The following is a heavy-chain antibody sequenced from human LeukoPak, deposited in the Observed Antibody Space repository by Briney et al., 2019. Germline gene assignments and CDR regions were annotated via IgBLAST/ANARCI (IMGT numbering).Heavy chain of an antibody. V-gene: IGHV3-48*03. CDR2: ISSRGRTI. CDR1: GFTFSTSE. J-gene: IGHJ3*02. D-gene: IGHD5-24*01. Sequence: PGGPLRLSCAASGFTFSTSEMNWVRQAPEKGLAWISYISSRGRTIFYADSVKGRFIISRDNAKNSLYLQMNSLRAEDTAVYYCARDSGGHNYALDGFDIWGQGTMVTVSS. CDR3: ARDSGGHNYALDGFDI.